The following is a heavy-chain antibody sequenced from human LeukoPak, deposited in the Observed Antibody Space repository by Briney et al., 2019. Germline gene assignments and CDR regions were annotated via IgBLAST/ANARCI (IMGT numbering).Heavy chain of an antibody. CDR1: GFPFNAYW. D-gene: IGHD2-2*01. Sequence: PGGSLRLSCAASGFPFNAYWMTWVRQAPGKGLEWVANIRQDGDTKYYVDSVKGRFTISRDNSKNTLYLEMNSLRAEDTAVYYCASEYCSSTSCYRLPDYWGQGTLVTVSS. CDR3: ASEYCSSTSCYRLPDY. CDR2: IRQDGDTK. J-gene: IGHJ4*02. V-gene: IGHV3-7*01.